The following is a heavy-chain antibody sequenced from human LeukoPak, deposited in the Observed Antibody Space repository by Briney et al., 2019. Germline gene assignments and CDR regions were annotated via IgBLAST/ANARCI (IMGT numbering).Heavy chain of an antibody. Sequence: GGSLRLSCAASGFTFGSYWMSWVRQAPGKGLEWVANIKQDGSEKYYVDSVKGRFTISRDNAKNSLYLQMNSLRAEDTAVYYCATGDVHTSSYQDYFDYWGQGTLVTVSS. CDR1: GFTFGSYW. J-gene: IGHJ4*02. D-gene: IGHD3-10*01. CDR3: ATGDVHTSSYQDYFDY. V-gene: IGHV3-7*03. CDR2: IKQDGSEK.